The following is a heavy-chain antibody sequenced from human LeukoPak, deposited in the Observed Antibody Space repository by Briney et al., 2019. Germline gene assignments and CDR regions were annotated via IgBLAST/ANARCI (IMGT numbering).Heavy chain of an antibody. CDR3: ARSCSSARSDY. V-gene: IGHV4-59*01. CDR2: IYYTGST. CDR1: GGSISGYY. J-gene: IGHJ4*02. Sequence: PSETLSLTCTVSGGSISGYYWSWIRQPPGKGLEWIGYIYYTGSTNYNPSLKSRVTISVDASKNQFSLKLNSVTAADTAVYFCARSCSSARSDYWGQGTLVSVSS. D-gene: IGHD2-2*01.